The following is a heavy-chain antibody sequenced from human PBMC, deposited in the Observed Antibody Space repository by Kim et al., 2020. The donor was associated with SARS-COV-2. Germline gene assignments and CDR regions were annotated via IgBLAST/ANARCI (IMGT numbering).Heavy chain of an antibody. CDR2: IKEDGSEK. CDR3: AGGIAASFR. J-gene: IGHJ4*02. Sequence: GGSLRLSCAASGFTFSNYGMTWVRQAPGKGLEWVANIKEDGSEKYYVDSVKGRFTISRDNAKNSLYLQMNSLRAEDTAVYYCAGGIAASFRWGQGTLVTVSS. V-gene: IGHV3-7*01. CDR1: GFTFSNYG. D-gene: IGHD6-13*01.